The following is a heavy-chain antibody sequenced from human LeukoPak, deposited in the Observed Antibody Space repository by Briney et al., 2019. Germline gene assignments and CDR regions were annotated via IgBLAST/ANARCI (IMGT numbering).Heavy chain of an antibody. CDR3: AKEGALGYCSSTSCEDAFDI. CDR1: GFTFSSYA. Sequence: GGSLRLSCAASGFTFSSYAMSWVRQAPGKGLEWVSAISGSGGSTYYADSVKGRFTISRDNSKNTLYLQMNSLRAADTAVYYCAKEGALGYCSSTSCEDAFDIWGQGTMVTVSS. CDR2: ISGSGGST. V-gene: IGHV3-23*01. J-gene: IGHJ3*02. D-gene: IGHD2-2*01.